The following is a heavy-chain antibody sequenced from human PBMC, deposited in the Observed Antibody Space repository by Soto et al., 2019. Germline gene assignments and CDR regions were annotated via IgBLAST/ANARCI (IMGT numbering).Heavy chain of an antibody. CDR2: ISSNGGST. V-gene: IGHV3-64*02. CDR3: ARVGRLDAFDI. D-gene: IGHD3-22*01. CDR1: GFTFSSYA. Sequence: SLRLSCAASGFTFSSYAMHWVRQAPGKGLEYVSAISSNGGSTYYADSVKGRFTISRDNSKNTLYLQMGSLRAEDMAVYYCARVGRLDAFDIWGQGTMVTVPS. J-gene: IGHJ3*02.